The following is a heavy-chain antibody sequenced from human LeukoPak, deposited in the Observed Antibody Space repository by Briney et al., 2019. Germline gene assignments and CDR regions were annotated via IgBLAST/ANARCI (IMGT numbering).Heavy chain of an antibody. Sequence: PSETLSLTCAVYGGSFSGYYWSWIRQPPGKGLEWLGEINHSGSTNYNPSLKSRVTISVDTSKNQFSLKLSSVTAADTAVYYCARAEGGDSSGYSNYWGQGTLVTVSS. CDR2: INHSGST. J-gene: IGHJ4*02. CDR1: GGSFSGYY. CDR3: ARAEGGDSSGYSNY. V-gene: IGHV4-34*01. D-gene: IGHD3-22*01.